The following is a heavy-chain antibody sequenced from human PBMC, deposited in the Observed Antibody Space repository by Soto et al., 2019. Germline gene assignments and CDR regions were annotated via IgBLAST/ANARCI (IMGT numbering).Heavy chain of an antibody. CDR1: GFTFSSYA. CDR3: ARSSFDY. V-gene: IGHV3-21*01. CDR2: ITSGSSYI. J-gene: IGHJ4*02. Sequence: GGSLRLSCAASGFTFSSYAMYWVRQAPGKGLEWVSSITSGSSYIYYADSVKGRFTISRDNAKNSLYLQINSLRAEDTAMYYCARSSFDYWGQGTLVTVSS.